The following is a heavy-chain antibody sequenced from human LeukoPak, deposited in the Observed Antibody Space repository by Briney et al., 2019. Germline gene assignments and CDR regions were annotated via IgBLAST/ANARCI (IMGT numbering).Heavy chain of an antibody. Sequence: GGSLRLSCAASGFTFNDYYMSWIRQAPGKGLEWVSYISSSGSSIYYADSVKGRFTISRDTSKNTVYLQMNSLRAEDTAVYYCARLVVPAAYFDYWGQGTLVTVSS. J-gene: IGHJ4*02. CDR3: ARLVVPAAYFDY. D-gene: IGHD2-2*01. V-gene: IGHV3-11*04. CDR1: GFTFNDYY. CDR2: ISSSGSSI.